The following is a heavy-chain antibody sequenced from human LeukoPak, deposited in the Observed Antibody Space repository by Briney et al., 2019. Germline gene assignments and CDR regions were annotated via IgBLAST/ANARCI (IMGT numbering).Heavy chain of an antibody. CDR2: INHSGST. CDR1: GGSFSGYY. J-gene: IGHJ4*02. D-gene: IGHD3-22*01. CDR3: ARESRNYYDSSGSFRTFDY. V-gene: IGHV4-34*01. Sequence: SETLSLTCAVYGGSFSGYYWSWIRQPPGKGLEWIGEINHSGSTNYNPSLKSRVTISVDTSKNQFSLKLSSVTAADTAVYYCARESRNYYDSSGSFRTFDYWGQGTLVTVSS.